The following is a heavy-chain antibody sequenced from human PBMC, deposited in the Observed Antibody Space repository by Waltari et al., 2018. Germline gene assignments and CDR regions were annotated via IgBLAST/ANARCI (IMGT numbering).Heavy chain of an antibody. CDR3: AGGYSSYYGMDV. D-gene: IGHD6-13*01. CDR2: ISRTRSDI. Sequence: EVQLVESGGGLVKPGGSLRLSCAASGFTFNTYTSNWVRQAPGKGLDWVSSISRTRSDIDYADSVKGRFTISRDNAKSSLYLQWNSLRAEDTAVYYCAGGYSSYYGMDVWGQGTTVTVSS. V-gene: IGHV3-21*02. J-gene: IGHJ6*02. CDR1: GFTFNTYT.